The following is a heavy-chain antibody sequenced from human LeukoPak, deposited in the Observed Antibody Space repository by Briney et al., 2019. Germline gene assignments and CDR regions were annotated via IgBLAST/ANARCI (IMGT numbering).Heavy chain of an antibody. Sequence: GGSLRLSGAASEFTFRGVAITWVPQAPGKGLKWVSGISASGGHTFYADSVKGRFSISRDNSKNTLYLQMNSLRAEDTAIYYCAKYSGDYFGDYWGQGNLVTVSS. CDR3: AKYSGDYFGDY. D-gene: IGHD1-26*01. CDR1: EFTFRGVA. V-gene: IGHV3-23*01. CDR2: ISASGGHT. J-gene: IGHJ4*02.